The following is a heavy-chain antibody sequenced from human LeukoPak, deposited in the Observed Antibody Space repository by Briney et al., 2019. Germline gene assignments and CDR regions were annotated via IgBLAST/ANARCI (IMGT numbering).Heavy chain of an antibody. D-gene: IGHD3-10*01. Sequence: GGSLRLSCAASGFTFSSYWMSWVRQAPGKGLEWVANIKQDGSEKYYVDSVTDRFTISRDNAKNSLYLQMNSLRAEDTAVCYCAREAITMVRGVFINQYYFDYWGQGTLVTVSS. V-gene: IGHV3-7*01. CDR3: AREAITMVRGVFINQYYFDY. CDR2: IKQDGSEK. J-gene: IGHJ4*02. CDR1: GFTFSSYW.